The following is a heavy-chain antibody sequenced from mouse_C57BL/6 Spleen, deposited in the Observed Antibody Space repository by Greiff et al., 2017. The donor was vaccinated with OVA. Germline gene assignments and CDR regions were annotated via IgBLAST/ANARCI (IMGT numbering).Heavy chain of an antibody. D-gene: IGHD6-1*01. Sequence: EVQLQQPGPELVKPGASVKIPCKASGYTFTDYNMDWVKQSHGKSLEWIGVINPNNGGTIYNQKFKGKATLTVDKSSSTAYMELRSLTSEYTAVYYGAGGPKPFAYWGQGTLVTVSA. CDR1: GYTFTDYN. CDR3: AGGPKPFAY. V-gene: IGHV1-18*01. J-gene: IGHJ3*01. CDR2: INPNNGGT.